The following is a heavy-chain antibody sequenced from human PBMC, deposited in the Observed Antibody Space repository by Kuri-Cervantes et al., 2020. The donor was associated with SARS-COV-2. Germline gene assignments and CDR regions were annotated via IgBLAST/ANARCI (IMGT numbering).Heavy chain of an antibody. V-gene: IGHV3-21*01. CDR3: ARGGCSSTSCLPFDY. Sequence: GESLKISCAASGFTVSSNYMSWVRQAPGKGLEWVSSISSSSSYIYYADSVKGRFTISRDNAKNSLYLQMNSLRAEDTAVYYCARGGCSSTSCLPFDYWGQGTLVTVSS. CDR2: ISSSSSYI. J-gene: IGHJ4*02. CDR1: GFTVSSNY. D-gene: IGHD2-2*01.